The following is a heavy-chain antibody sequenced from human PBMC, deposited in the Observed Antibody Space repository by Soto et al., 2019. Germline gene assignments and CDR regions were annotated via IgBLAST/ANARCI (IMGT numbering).Heavy chain of an antibody. D-gene: IGHD3-9*01. CDR1: GGSISSGGYY. J-gene: IGHJ5*02. CDR2: IYYSGST. Sequence: TSVTLSLTCSVSGGSISSGGYYWSWIRQHPRKGLEWIGYIYYSGSTYYNPSLKSRVTISVDTSKNQFSLKLSSVTAADTAVYYCARDRRYDILTGYYHNWFDPWGQGTLVTSPQ. CDR3: ARDRRYDILTGYYHNWFDP. V-gene: IGHV4-31*03.